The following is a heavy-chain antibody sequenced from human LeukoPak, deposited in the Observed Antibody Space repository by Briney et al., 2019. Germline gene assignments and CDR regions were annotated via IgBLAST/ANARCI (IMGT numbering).Heavy chain of an antibody. CDR1: GGSISSGDYY. V-gene: IGHV4-30-4*01. CDR2: IYYSGST. Sequence: PSQTLSLTCTVSGGSISSGDYYWSWIRQPPGKGLEWIGYIYYSGSTYYNPSLKSRVTISVDTSKNQFSLKLSSVTAADMAVYYCARVAIVVANIDYWGQGTLVTVSS. CDR3: ARVAIVVANIDY. J-gene: IGHJ4*02. D-gene: IGHD2-15*01.